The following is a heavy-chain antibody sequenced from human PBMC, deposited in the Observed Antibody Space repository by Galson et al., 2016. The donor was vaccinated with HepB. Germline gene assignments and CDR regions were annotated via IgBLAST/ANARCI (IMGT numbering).Heavy chain of an antibody. J-gene: IGHJ3*01. D-gene: IGHD6-19*01. V-gene: IGHV5-51*01. CDR2: IFAGDSDT. CDR1: GFRFATYW. CDR3: ARPRVAGIFSEAFDV. Sequence: QSGAEVKKPGESLKISCHGVGFRFATYWIGWVRQMPGKGPEWMGIIFAGDSDTKYSPSFQGQVTMSVDKSTSTAYLQWSSLKASDTAMSYCARPRVAGIFSEAFDVWGQGTLVTVSS.